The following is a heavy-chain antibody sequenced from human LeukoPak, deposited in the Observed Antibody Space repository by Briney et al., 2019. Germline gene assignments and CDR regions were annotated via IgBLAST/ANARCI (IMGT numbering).Heavy chain of an antibody. V-gene: IGHV3-23*01. J-gene: IGHJ4*02. CDR1: GFTFSSHA. CDR3: AREVNSGSYYYFDY. D-gene: IGHD1-26*01. Sequence: GGSLRLSCAASGFTFSSHAMSWVRQAPGKGLEWVSAISGSGGSTYYADSVKGRFTISRDNSKNTLYLQMNSLRAEDTAVYYCAREVNSGSYYYFDYWGQGTLVTVSS. CDR2: ISGSGGST.